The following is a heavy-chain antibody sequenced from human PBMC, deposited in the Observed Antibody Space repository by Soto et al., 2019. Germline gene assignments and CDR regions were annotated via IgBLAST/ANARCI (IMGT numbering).Heavy chain of an antibody. CDR3: AASTFLSGASGYLHLDF. V-gene: IGHV1-69*06. J-gene: IGHJ4*02. CDR1: GDTFNNYA. D-gene: IGHD5-12*01. CDR2: IIPIYDSP. Sequence: QVHLVQSGTEVKKPGSSVKVSCKASGDTFNNYAISWVRQAPGQGLQWMGGIIPIYDSPSYAQGSHNRVTITADRSTSTAHLELNGLTSEDTAVYYFAASTFLSGASGYLHLDFWGQGTLVTVPS.